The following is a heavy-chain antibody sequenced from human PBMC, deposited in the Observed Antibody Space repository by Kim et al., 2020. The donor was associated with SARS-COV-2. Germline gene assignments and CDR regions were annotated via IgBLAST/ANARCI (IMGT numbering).Heavy chain of an antibody. Sequence: SETLSLTCTVSGGSISSYYWSWIRQPPGKGLEWIGYIYYSGSTNYNPSLKSRVTISVDTSKNQFSLKLSSVTAADTAVYYCARGGTGDFWSSPGGLGYYYYGMDVWGQGTTVTVSS. CDR3: ARGGTGDFWSSPGGLGYYYYGMDV. D-gene: IGHD3-3*01. J-gene: IGHJ6*02. CDR2: IYYSGST. CDR1: GGSISSYY. V-gene: IGHV4-59*08.